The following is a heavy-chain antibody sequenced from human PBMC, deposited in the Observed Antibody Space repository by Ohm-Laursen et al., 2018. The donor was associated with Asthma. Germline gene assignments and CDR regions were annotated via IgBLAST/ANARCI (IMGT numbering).Heavy chain of an antibody. Sequence: ETLSLTCTVSGGSISSYYWSWIRQPPGKGLEWIGYIYYSGSTNYNPSLKSRVTISVDTSKNQFSLKLSSVTAADTAVYYCARDAMVDGMDVWGQGTTVTVSS. CDR1: GGSISSYY. CDR2: IYYSGST. J-gene: IGHJ6*02. CDR3: ARDAMVDGMDV. V-gene: IGHV4-59*01. D-gene: IGHD2-15*01.